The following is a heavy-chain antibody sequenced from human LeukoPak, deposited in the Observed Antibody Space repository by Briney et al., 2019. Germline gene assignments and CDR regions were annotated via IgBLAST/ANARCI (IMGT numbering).Heavy chain of an antibody. D-gene: IGHD2-21*01. Sequence: SETLSLTCSVSGASMTAAYWAWIRQPPGKGLEYIGYIFHTGITKSSPSLTGRATLSLDTSKNQFSLRLTSVTAADTAIYYCARFARVPDSWGQGTLVTVSS. J-gene: IGHJ4*02. V-gene: IGHV4-59*01. CDR3: ARFARVPDS. CDR2: IFHTGIT. CDR1: GASMTAAY.